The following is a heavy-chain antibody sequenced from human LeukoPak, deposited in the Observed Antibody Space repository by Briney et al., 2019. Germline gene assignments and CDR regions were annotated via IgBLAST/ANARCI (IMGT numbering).Heavy chain of an antibody. CDR3: ARPRGDGYNDCYYY. CDR2: INPNSGGT. V-gene: IGHV1-2*02. Sequence: ASVKVSCKASGDTFTVYHMHWVRQAPGQGLEWMGWINPNSGGTRFAQKFQGRVTMTRDTSLSKDYMELSRLTSDDTAVYYCARPRGDGYNDCYYYWGQGTLVTVSS. CDR1: GDTFTVYH. J-gene: IGHJ4*02. D-gene: IGHD5-24*01.